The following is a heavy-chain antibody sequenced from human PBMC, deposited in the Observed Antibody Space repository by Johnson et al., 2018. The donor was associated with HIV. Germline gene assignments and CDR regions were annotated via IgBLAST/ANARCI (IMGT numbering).Heavy chain of an antibody. J-gene: IGHJ3*02. V-gene: IGHV3-30*04. CDR3: ARPYYDTNDHYLYAFDI. Sequence: QVQLVESGGGVVQPGRSLRLSCAASGFTLYKYVMYWARQAPGKGLEWVAVISCDGSNEEYAHSVKGRLTISRDNAKNSLYLQMNSLRAEDTAVYYCARPYYDTNDHYLYAFDIWGQGTMVTVSS. D-gene: IGHD3-22*01. CDR1: GFTLYKYV. CDR2: ISCDGSNE.